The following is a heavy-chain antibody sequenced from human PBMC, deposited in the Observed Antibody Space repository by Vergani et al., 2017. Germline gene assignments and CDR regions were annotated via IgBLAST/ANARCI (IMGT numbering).Heavy chain of an antibody. CDR1: ESSFISNE. V-gene: IGHV5-51*01. CDR3: TRHVPCSDGACLRFDH. D-gene: IGHD5-24*01. Sequence: EVMLVQSGAEVKKPGESLKISCKYSESSFISNEIAWVRQMSGKGLQWMGNINPIDSKIAYSPSFQGQAIMSLDKSITTAYLQWRSLKATDTAIYYCTRHVPCSDGACLRFDHWGQGTQVTVSS. CDR2: INPIDSKI. J-gene: IGHJ4*02.